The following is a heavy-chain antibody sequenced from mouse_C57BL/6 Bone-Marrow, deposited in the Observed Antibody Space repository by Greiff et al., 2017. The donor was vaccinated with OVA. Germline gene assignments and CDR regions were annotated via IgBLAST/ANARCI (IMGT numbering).Heavy chain of an antibody. V-gene: IGHV5-15*01. Sequence: EVQGVESGGGLVQPGGSLKLSCAASGFTFSDYGMAWVRQAPRKGPEWVAFISNLAYSIYYADTVTGRFTISREKAKNTLYLEMSSLRSEDTAMYYCARDGYYAMDYWGQGTSVTVSS. CDR3: ARDGYYAMDY. CDR2: ISNLAYSI. J-gene: IGHJ4*01. CDR1: GFTFSDYG.